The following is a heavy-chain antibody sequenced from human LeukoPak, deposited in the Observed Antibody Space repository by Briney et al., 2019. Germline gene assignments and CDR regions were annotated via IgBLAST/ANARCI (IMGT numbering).Heavy chain of an antibody. CDR1: GGSISSYY. D-gene: IGHD6-13*01. J-gene: IGHJ1*01. CDR3: ARDSAAAGNLQH. Sequence: SETLSLTCTVSGGSISSYYWSWIRQPAGKGLERIGRIYTSGSTNYNPSLKSRVTMSVDTSKNQFSLKLSSVTAADTAVYYCARDSAAAGNLQHWGQGTLVTVSS. V-gene: IGHV4-4*07. CDR2: IYTSGST.